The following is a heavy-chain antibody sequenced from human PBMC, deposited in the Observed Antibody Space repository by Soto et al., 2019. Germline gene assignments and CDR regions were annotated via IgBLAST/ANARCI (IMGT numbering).Heavy chain of an antibody. CDR3: AREVDIVATIGDFDY. CDR1: GYTFTSYG. J-gene: IGHJ4*02. Sequence: GASLKVSCKASGYTFTSYGISWVRQAPGQGLEWMGWISAYNGNTNYAQKLQGRVTMTTDTSTSTAYMELRSLRSDDTAVYYCAREVDIVATIGDFDYWGQGTVVTVSS. CDR2: ISAYNGNT. D-gene: IGHD5-12*01. V-gene: IGHV1-18*01.